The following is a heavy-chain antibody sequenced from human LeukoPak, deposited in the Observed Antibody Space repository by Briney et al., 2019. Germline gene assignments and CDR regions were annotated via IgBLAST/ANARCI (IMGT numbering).Heavy chain of an antibody. CDR3: ARGRGSGYYRRGNWFDP. D-gene: IGHD3-3*01. J-gene: IGHJ5*02. V-gene: IGHV1-8*01. CDR2: MNPNSGNT. Sequence: ASVKVSSKASGYTFTSYDINWVRQATGQGLEWMGWMNPNSGNTGYAQKFQGRVTMTRNTSISTAYMELSSLRSEDTAVYYCARGRGSGYYRRGNWFDPWGQGTLVTVSS. CDR1: GYTFTSYD.